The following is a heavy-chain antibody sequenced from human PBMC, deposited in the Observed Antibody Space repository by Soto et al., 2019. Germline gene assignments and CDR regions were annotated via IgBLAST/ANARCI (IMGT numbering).Heavy chain of an antibody. J-gene: IGHJ6*02. Sequence: TGGSLRLSCAASVFTFSSYGMHWVRQAPGKGLEWVAVISYDGSNKYYADSVKGRFTISRDNSKNTLYLQMNSLRAEDTAVYYCAKDLEAYYYYGMDVWGQGTTVTVSS. CDR1: VFTFSSYG. V-gene: IGHV3-30*18. CDR3: AKDLEAYYYYGMDV. CDR2: ISYDGSNK.